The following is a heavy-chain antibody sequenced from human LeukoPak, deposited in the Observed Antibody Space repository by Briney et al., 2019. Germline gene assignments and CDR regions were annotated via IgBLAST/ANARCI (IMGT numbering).Heavy chain of an antibody. CDR2: IYYSGST. CDR3: ARTYYYGSGSYRIRYFDY. Sequence: SETLSLTCTVSGGSISSGGYYWSWIRQHPGKGLEWIGYIYYSGSTYYSPSLKSRVTISVDTSKNQFSLKLSSVTAADTAVYYCARTYYYGSGSYRIRYFDYWGQGTLVTVSS. CDR1: GGSISSGGYY. V-gene: IGHV4-31*03. D-gene: IGHD3-10*01. J-gene: IGHJ4*02.